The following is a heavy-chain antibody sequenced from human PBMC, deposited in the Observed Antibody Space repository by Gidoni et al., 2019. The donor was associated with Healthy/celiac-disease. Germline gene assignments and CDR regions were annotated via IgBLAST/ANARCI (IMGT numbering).Heavy chain of an antibody. CDR3: TRGRELPDDAFDI. V-gene: IGHV3-49*03. J-gene: IGHJ3*02. D-gene: IGHD1-26*01. Sequence: EVQLVESGGGLVQPGRSLRLSCTPSGFTFGDYAMGCFRPAPGKGLEWVGFMRSKAYGGTTEYAASVKGRFTISRDDSKSIAYLQMNSLKTEDTAVYYCTRGRELPDDAFDIWGQGTMVTVSS. CDR2: MRSKAYGGTT. CDR1: GFTFGDYA.